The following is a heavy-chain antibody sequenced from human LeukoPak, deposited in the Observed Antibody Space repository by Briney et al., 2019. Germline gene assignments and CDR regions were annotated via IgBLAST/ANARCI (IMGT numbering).Heavy chain of an antibody. Sequence: TGGSLRLSCAASGFTFSSYSMNWVRQAPGKGLEWVSSISSSSSYIYYADSVKGRFTISRDNAKNSLYLQMNSLRAEDTAVYYCASRVASLSLGTDYWGQGTLVTVSS. CDR3: ASRVASLSLGTDY. V-gene: IGHV3-21*01. J-gene: IGHJ4*02. CDR1: GFTFSSYS. D-gene: IGHD5-12*01. CDR2: ISSSSSYI.